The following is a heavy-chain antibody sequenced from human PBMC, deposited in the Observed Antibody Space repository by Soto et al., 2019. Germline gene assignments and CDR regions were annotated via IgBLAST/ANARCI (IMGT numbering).Heavy chain of an antibody. D-gene: IGHD3-3*02. CDR3: ARTVEVHFWSGLRGYGMDV. J-gene: IGHJ6*02. CDR1: GGSISSSSYY. CDR2: IYYSGST. V-gene: IGHV4-39*01. Sequence: SETLSLTCTVSGGSISSSSYYWGWIRQPPGKGLEWIGSIYYSGSTYYNPSLKSRVTISVDTSKNQFSLKLSSVTAADTAVYCCARTVEVHFWSGLRGYGMDVWGQGTTVTVSS.